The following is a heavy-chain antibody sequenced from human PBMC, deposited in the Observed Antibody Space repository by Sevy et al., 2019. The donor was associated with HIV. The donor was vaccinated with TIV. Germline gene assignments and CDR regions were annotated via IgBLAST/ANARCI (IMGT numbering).Heavy chain of an antibody. CDR2: ISYDGGSQ. D-gene: IGHD5-18*01. Sequence: GGSLRLSCAASGFMFSVYTMRWVRQAPGKGLEWMAVISYDGGSQYYADSVKGRFTISRGNSKTTLYLQMNSLRTEDTAVYYCARDHNTTMATYSFDSWGQGTLVTVSS. CDR3: ARDHNTTMATYSFDS. CDR1: GFMFSVYT. V-gene: IGHV3-30*04. J-gene: IGHJ4*02.